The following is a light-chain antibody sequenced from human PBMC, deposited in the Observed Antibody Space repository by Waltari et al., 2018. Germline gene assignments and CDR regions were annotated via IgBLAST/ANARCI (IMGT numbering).Light chain of an antibody. CDR3: QQYYSTPRLT. CDR1: QSVLYSSNNKNY. Sequence: DIVMTQSPDSLAVSLGERATINCKSSQSVLYSSNNKNYLAWYQQKPGQPPKLLIYWASTRESGVPDRFSGSGSGTDFTLTISSLQAEDVAVYYCQQYYSTPRLTFGGGTKVEIE. J-gene: IGKJ4*01. CDR2: WAS. V-gene: IGKV4-1*01.